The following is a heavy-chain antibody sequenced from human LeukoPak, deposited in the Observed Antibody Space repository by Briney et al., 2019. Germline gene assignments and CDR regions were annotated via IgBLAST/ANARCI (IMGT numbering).Heavy chain of an antibody. J-gene: IGHJ5*02. CDR1: GGSFSGSY. CDR2: INQSGST. D-gene: IGHD5-24*01. V-gene: IGHV4-34*01. CDR3: ARGSFTFIEVDGLGYNWFDP. Sequence: SDTLSHTCAVYGGSFSGSYWTWIRQAPGKGLEWIGEINQSGSTDYNSSLKSRLTISVDTSRNQFSLNLSSMTAADTAVYYCARGSFTFIEVDGLGYNWFDPWGPGTLVTVSS.